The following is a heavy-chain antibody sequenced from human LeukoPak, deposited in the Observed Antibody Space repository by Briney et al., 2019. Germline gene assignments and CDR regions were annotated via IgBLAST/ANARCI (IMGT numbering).Heavy chain of an antibody. Sequence: PSETLSLTCAVYGESFSAYYWSWIRQPPGKGLEWIGEINHSGSTNYNPSLKSRVTISVDTSRNQFSLKLSSLTAADTAVYFCARTYDSSAVDAFDIWGQGTMVTVSS. J-gene: IGHJ3*02. V-gene: IGHV4-34*01. CDR3: ARTYDSSAVDAFDI. CDR1: GESFSAYY. CDR2: INHSGST. D-gene: IGHD3-22*01.